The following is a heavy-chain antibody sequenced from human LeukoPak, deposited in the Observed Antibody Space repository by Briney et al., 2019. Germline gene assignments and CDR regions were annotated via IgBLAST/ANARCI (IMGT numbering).Heavy chain of an antibody. Sequence: GGSLRLSCAASGFTFSDYYMSWIRQAPGKGLEWVSYISSSGSTIYYADSVKGRFTISRDNAKNSLYLQMNSLRAEDTAVYYCARVRVGLRFLEYYYYYGMDVWGQGTTVTVSS. CDR3: ARVRVGLRFLEYYYYYGMDV. V-gene: IGHV3-11*01. J-gene: IGHJ6*02. CDR2: ISSSGSTI. D-gene: IGHD3-3*01. CDR1: GFTFSDYY.